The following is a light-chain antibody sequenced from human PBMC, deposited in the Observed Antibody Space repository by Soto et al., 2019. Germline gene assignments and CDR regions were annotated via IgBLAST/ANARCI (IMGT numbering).Light chain of an antibody. Sequence: QSALTQPASVSGSPGQSITISCTGSSSDVGAYNYVSWYQQHPGKAPKLMIYEVTNRPSGISNRFSGSKSGNTASLTISGLQAEDEADYYCTSYAGSNNHVFGTGTKLTLL. CDR3: TSYAGSNNHV. V-gene: IGLV2-14*01. J-gene: IGLJ1*01. CDR1: SSDVGAYNY. CDR2: EVT.